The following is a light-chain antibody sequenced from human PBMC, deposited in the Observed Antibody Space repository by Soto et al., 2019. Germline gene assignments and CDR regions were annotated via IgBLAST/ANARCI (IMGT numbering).Light chain of an antibody. Sequence: DIQMTQSPSSLSASVGDRVTITCRASQGISNYLVWYQQIPGKVPKLLIYAATTLQSGVPSRFSGSGSGTDFALSISGLQPEDVATYYCLSYNGASRTYSQG. CDR1: QGISNY. CDR2: AAT. CDR3: LSYNGASRT. V-gene: IGKV1-27*01. J-gene: IGKJ1*01.